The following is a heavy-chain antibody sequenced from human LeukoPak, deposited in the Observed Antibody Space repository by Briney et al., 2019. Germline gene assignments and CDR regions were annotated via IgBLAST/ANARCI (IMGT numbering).Heavy chain of an antibody. CDR3: ARVTRTTVVTDDAFDI. CDR2: IYYSGST. Sequence: SETLSLTCTVSGGSISSYYWSWIRQPPGKGLEWIGYIYYSGSTNYNPSLKSRVTISVDTSKNQFSLKLSSVTAADTAVYYCARVTRTTVVTDDAFDIWGQGTMVTVSS. D-gene: IGHD4-23*01. CDR1: GGSISSYY. V-gene: IGHV4-59*12. J-gene: IGHJ3*02.